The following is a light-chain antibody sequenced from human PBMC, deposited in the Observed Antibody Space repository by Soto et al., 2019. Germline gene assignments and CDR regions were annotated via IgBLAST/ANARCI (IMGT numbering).Light chain of an antibody. CDR1: QTVSSSY. CDR2: GAS. CDR3: QQYDEIFLS. Sequence: EIVLTQSPGTLSLSPGERATLSCRASQTVSSSYLVWYQQKPGLAPRLLIYGASNRATGIPDRFSGSGSGTDFTLTISRLESEDVAVYYCQQYDEIFLSFGGGTTLEIK. J-gene: IGKJ4*01. V-gene: IGKV3-20*01.